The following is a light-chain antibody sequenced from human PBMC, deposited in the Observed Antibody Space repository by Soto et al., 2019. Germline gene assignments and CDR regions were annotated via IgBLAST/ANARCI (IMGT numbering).Light chain of an antibody. CDR3: ASWDDSLSGFVV. Sequence: QSVLTQPPSASGTPGQRVTISCSGSSSNIGSNYVYCYQQLPGTAPNLLIYRNNHRPSGVPDRFSGSKSGTSASVAISGLRSEDEAEYYCASWDDSLSGFVVFGGGTKLTVL. CDR2: RNN. CDR1: SSNIGSNY. J-gene: IGLJ2*01. V-gene: IGLV1-47*01.